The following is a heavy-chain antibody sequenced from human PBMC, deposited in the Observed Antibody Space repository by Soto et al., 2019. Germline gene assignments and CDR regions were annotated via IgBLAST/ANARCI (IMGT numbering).Heavy chain of an antibody. V-gene: IGHV1-18*04. Sequence: GASVKVSCKASGYTFTNYGISWVRQAPGQGLEWMGWFSAYNGNTDYAQKVQGRVTITTDTSTTTAYMELRSLRSDDTAVYYCARAPSAPGDYLDYWGPGTLVTVSS. CDR1: GYTFTNYG. J-gene: IGHJ4*02. CDR3: ARAPSAPGDYLDY. CDR2: FSAYNGNT.